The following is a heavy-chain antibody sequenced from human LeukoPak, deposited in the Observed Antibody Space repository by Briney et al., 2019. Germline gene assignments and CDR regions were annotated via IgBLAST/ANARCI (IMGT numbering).Heavy chain of an antibody. Sequence: GSLRLSCETSGFPFNSYAMSWVRPAPGKGLEWVSTISGSGVNTYYADSVKGRFTISRDNSKNTLYLQMNSLRAEDTAVYYCAKGLWFNYGNYFDYWGQGTLVTVSS. D-gene: IGHD2-21*01. J-gene: IGHJ4*02. CDR2: ISGSGVNT. V-gene: IGHV3-23*01. CDR3: AKGLWFNYGNYFDY. CDR1: GFPFNSYA.